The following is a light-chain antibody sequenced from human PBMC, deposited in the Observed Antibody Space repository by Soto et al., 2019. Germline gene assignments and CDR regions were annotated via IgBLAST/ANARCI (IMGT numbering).Light chain of an antibody. J-gene: IGLJ1*01. CDR2: DVS. CDR3: SSYTSSSTS. Sequence: QSVLTQPASVSGSPGQSITISCTGTSSDVGGYNYVSWYQQHPGKAPKFMIYDVSNRPSGVSNRFSGSKSGNTASLTISGLQAEDEADYYCSSYTSSSTSFGTGTKLTVL. V-gene: IGLV2-14*01. CDR1: SSDVGGYNY.